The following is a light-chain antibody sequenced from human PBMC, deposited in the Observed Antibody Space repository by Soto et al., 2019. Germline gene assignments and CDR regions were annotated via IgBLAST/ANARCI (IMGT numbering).Light chain of an antibody. J-gene: IGLJ2*01. Sequence: QAVVTQEPSLTVSPGGTVTLTCDSSTGAVTSSHYPYWFQQKPGQAPTTLIYDTNSRHSWTPARFSGSLLGGKGALTLSGAQPEDEADYYCVLSYPGLTGGNVVFGGGTKVTVL. V-gene: IGLV7-46*01. CDR2: DTN. CDR3: VLSYPGLTGGNVV. CDR1: TGAVTSSHY.